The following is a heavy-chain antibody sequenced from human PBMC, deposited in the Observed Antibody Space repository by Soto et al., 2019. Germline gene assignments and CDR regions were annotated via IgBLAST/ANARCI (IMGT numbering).Heavy chain of an antibody. Sequence: GGSLRLSCAASGFTFVNYGMSWVRQTPGKGLEWVSAISGSGVSTYYADSVKGRFTISRDNSKNTLYLQVNSLRAEDTAVYYCAKDREGSYGEDYWGQGTLVTVSS. V-gene: IGHV3-23*01. J-gene: IGHJ4*02. CDR1: GFTFVNYG. CDR3: AKDREGSYGEDY. D-gene: IGHD1-26*01. CDR2: ISGSGVST.